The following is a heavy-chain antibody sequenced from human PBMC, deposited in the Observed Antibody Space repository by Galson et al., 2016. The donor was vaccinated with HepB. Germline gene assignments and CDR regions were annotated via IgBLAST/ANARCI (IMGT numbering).Heavy chain of an antibody. V-gene: IGHV3-43*01. CDR2: ISWDGGST. D-gene: IGHD2-21*02. Sequence: SLRLSCAASGFTFADYTMHWVRQAPGQGLEWVSLISWDGGSTVHADSVRGRFTISSDNSKNSLYLQMNSLRTEDTAVYYCAKGGTCGGGCYYFDYWGQGTLVTVSS. CDR3: AKGGTCGGGCYYFDY. CDR1: GFTFADYT. J-gene: IGHJ4*02.